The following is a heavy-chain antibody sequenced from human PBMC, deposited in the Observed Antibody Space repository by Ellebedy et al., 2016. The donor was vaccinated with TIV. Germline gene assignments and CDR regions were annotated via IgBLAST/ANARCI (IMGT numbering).Heavy chain of an antibody. CDR3: ASLYMVGEQLVLKFHYMDV. J-gene: IGHJ6*03. D-gene: IGHD6-6*01. Sequence: GESLKIPXAASGFTFSNYALHWVRQAPGKGLEWVALISYDGTNKYYADSVKGRFTISRDNSKSTLYLQMNSLRAEDTAVYYCASLYMVGEQLVLKFHYMDVWGKGTTVTVSS. CDR1: GFTFSNYA. CDR2: ISYDGTNK. V-gene: IGHV3-30-3*01.